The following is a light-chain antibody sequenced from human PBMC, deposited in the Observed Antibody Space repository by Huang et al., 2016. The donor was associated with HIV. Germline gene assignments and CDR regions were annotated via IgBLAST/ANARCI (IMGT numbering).Light chain of an antibody. Sequence: DIVLTQSPATLSLSPGERATVSCRASQSVSTFLAWYQHKPGQAPRLLIFDASNRASGVPARFSGTGSGTDFTLTISSLEPLDVAVYYCQQHSYWPITFGRGTRLEI. CDR2: DAS. V-gene: IGKV3-11*01. CDR1: QSVSTF. CDR3: QQHSYWPIT. J-gene: IGKJ5*01.